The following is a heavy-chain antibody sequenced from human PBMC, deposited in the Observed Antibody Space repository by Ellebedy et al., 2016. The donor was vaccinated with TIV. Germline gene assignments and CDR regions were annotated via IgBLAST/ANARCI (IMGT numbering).Heavy chain of an antibody. J-gene: IGHJ5*02. V-gene: IGHV3-74*01. D-gene: IGHD6-6*01. CDR1: GFMFSDYW. CDR2: INHDGSST. Sequence: PGGSLRLSCGGSGFMFSDYWMLWVRQTSGKGLVCVSRINHDGSSTIYADSVKGRFTISRDNAKSTLYLQMSSLGVEDTAVYYCARGAEHTTSSGGFRWFDPWGHGNLVTVS. CDR3: ARGAEHTTSSGGFRWFDP.